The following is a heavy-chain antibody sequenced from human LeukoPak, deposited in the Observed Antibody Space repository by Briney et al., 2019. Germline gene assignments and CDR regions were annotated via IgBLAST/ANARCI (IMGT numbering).Heavy chain of an antibody. V-gene: IGHV3-21*01. CDR3: ARVISGSYVDAFDI. J-gene: IGHJ3*02. D-gene: IGHD1-26*01. Sequence: GGSLRLSCAASGFTFSSYSMNWVRQAPGKGLEWVSSISSSSSYIYYADSVKGRFTISRDNAKNSLYLQMNSLRAEDTAVYYCARVISGSYVDAFDIWGQETMVTVSS. CDR1: GFTFSSYS. CDR2: ISSSSSYI.